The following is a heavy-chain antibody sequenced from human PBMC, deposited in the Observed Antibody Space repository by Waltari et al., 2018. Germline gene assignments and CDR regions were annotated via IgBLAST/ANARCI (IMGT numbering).Heavy chain of an antibody. CDR2: ISSSSSTI. Sequence: EVQLVESGGGLVQPGGSLRLSCAASGFTFSSYSMNWVRQAPGKGLEWVSYISSSSSTIYYADSVKGRFTISRDNAKNSLYLQMNSLRAEDTAVYYCARSPPVITGRFFDYWGQGTLVTVSS. CDR3: ARSPPVITGRFFDY. D-gene: IGHD3-22*01. J-gene: IGHJ4*02. V-gene: IGHV3-48*04. CDR1: GFTFSSYS.